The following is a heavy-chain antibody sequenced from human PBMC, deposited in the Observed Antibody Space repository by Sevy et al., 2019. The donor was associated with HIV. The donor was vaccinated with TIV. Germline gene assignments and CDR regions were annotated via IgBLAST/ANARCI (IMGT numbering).Heavy chain of an antibody. J-gene: IGHJ4*02. CDR3: VRGITTIIGGGYYFDS. CDR2: IIPIFHTT. V-gene: IGHV1-69*13. Sequence: ASVKVSCKASGATFKNYAISWVRQAPGQGLEWMGGIIPIFHTTDYAQNFQGRVTITADESTSTIYMELTSLRSEDTAVYYCVRGITTIIGGGYYFDSWGQEALVTVSS. CDR1: GATFKNYA. D-gene: IGHD1-1*01.